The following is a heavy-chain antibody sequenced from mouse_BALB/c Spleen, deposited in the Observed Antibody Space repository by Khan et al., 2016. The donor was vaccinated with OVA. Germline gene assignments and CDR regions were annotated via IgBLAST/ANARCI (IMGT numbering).Heavy chain of an antibody. Sequence: EVQLQASGPGLVKPSQSLSLTCTVTGYSITRDYAWNWIRQFPGNKLEWMGYISNSGSASYNPSLKSRISITRATSKNQFFLQLNSVTTEDTATYCCASELGRYYAMDYWGQGTSVTVSS. D-gene: IGHD4-1*01. J-gene: IGHJ4*01. CDR2: ISNSGSA. CDR1: GYSITRDYA. CDR3: ASELGRYYAMDY. V-gene: IGHV3-2*02.